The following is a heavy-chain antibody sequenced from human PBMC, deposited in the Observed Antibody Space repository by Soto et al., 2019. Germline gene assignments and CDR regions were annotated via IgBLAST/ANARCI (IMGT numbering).Heavy chain of an antibody. J-gene: IGHJ4*02. CDR1: GFTFSSYS. Sequence: PGGSLRLSCAASGFTFSSYSMNWVRQAPGKGLKWVSSISSSSSYIYYADKVKGRFTISRDNAKNSLYLQMNILRAEDTAVYYCARDQPGYSYGYGLGYWGQGT. CDR3: ARDQPGYSYGYGLGY. CDR2: ISSSSSYI. D-gene: IGHD5-18*01. V-gene: IGHV3-21*01.